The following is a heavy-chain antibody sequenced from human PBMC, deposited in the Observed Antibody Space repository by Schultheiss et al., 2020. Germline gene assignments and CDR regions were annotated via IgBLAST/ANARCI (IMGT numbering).Heavy chain of an antibody. Sequence: GESLKISCAASGFTFSSYAMHWVRQAPGKGLEWVSYMSTAITTMYHADSVKGRFTISRDNAKQSLYLQMNSLRAEDTAVYYCARGGKQLVRRNFDYWGQGTLVTVSS. CDR3: ARGGKQLVRRNFDY. CDR2: MSTAITTM. J-gene: IGHJ4*02. V-gene: IGHV3-48*01. CDR1: GFTFSSYA. D-gene: IGHD6-13*01.